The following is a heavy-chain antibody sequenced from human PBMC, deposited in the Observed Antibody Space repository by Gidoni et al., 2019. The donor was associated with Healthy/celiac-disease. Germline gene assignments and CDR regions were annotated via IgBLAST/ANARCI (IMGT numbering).Heavy chain of an antibody. V-gene: IGHV4-39*01. J-gene: IGHJ4*02. Sequence: QLQLQESGPGLVKPSETLSLTCTVSGRSLSSRSYYWGWLRQPPGKGLEWIGSIYYSGSTYYNPSLKSRVTISVDTSKNQFSLKLSSVTAADTAVYYCARSVEMATMLFDYWGQGTLVTVSS. D-gene: IGHD5-12*01. CDR1: GRSLSSRSYY. CDR3: ARSVEMATMLFDY. CDR2: IYYSGST.